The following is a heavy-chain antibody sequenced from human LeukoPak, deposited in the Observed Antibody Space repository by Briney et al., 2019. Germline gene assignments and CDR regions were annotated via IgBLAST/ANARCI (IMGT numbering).Heavy chain of an antibody. CDR2: ISGDGSST. V-gene: IGHV3-74*01. CDR1: GFTFTSSW. Sequence: GGSLRLSCAASGFTFTSSWMHWVRQAPGKGPVWVSRISGDGSSTTYADSVKGRFTISRDNAKNKVYLQMNSLRAEDTAMYYCARNEGGVFDYWGQGTLVTVSS. D-gene: IGHD1-1*01. CDR3: ARNEGGVFDY. J-gene: IGHJ4*02.